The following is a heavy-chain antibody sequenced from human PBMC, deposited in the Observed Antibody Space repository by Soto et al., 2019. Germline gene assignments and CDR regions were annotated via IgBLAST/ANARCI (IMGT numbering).Heavy chain of an antibody. D-gene: IGHD3-10*01. V-gene: IGHV3-23*01. Sequence: QTGGSLRLSCLASGFTFSDYAMTWVRHVPGRGLEWVSSLNGAGGSTYYADSVRGRFTISRDNSQNTLFLQMNRLTVDDTAIYYCAAPRDEYGSGISWFTYGMDVWGQGTTLTVSS. J-gene: IGHJ6*02. CDR2: LNGAGGST. CDR1: GFTFSDYA. CDR3: AAPRDEYGSGISWFTYGMDV.